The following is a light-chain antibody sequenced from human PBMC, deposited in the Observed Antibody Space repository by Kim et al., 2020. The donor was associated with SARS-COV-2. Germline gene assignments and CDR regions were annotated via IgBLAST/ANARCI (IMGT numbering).Light chain of an antibody. Sequence: GQTVRSKCKGDSLRSYYASWYQQKPGQAPVLVIYGKNNRPSGIPDRFSGSSSGNTASLTITGAQAEDEADYYCNSRDSSGNHLVVFGGGTQLTVL. J-gene: IGLJ2*01. V-gene: IGLV3-19*01. CDR2: GKN. CDR3: NSRDSSGNHLVV. CDR1: SLRSYY.